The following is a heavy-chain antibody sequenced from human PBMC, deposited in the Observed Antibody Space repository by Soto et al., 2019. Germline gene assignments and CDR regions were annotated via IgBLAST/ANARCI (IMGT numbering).Heavy chain of an antibody. D-gene: IGHD4-17*01. Sequence: PSETLSLTCTVSGVSISSGGYYWSWIRQHPGKGLEWIGYMYSSGSTNYRSSLKSRVTISGDTSKNQFSLGLRSVTAADTAVYFCARSTGYGDSYFNYWGRGALVTVSS. CDR2: MYSSGST. CDR3: ARSTGYGDSYFNY. J-gene: IGHJ4*02. V-gene: IGHV4-61*08. CDR1: GVSISSGGYY.